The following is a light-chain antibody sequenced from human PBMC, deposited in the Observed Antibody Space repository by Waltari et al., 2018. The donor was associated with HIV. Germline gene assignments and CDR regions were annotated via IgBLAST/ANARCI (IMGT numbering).Light chain of an antibody. CDR2: GAN. Sequence: SSELTQDPVVSVALGQTINITCQGDSLTSFFATWYQQRPGQAPVLVVYGANRRPSGIPDRFSASNSGNTSSLIISDSQAVDEADYYCHSRDTNSDHYVFGGGTRVIV. V-gene: IGLV3-19*01. CDR1: SLTSFF. CDR3: HSRDTNSDHYV. J-gene: IGLJ1*01.